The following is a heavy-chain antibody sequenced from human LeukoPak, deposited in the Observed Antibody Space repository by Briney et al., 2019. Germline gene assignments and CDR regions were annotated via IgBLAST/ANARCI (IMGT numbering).Heavy chain of an antibody. J-gene: IGHJ4*02. V-gene: IGHV4-59*12. Sequence: SETLSLTCTVSGGSISSYYWSWIRQPPGKGLEWIGYIYYSGSTNYNPSLKSRVTISVDTSKNQFSLNLSSVTAADTAVYYCARTCPHGSGSYYRSSYYFDYWGQGTLVTVSS. CDR3: ARTCPHGSGSYYRSSYYFDY. CDR1: GGSISSYY. D-gene: IGHD3-10*01. CDR2: IYYSGST.